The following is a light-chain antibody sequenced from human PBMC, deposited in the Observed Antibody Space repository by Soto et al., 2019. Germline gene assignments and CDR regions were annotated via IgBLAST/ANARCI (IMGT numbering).Light chain of an antibody. CDR2: AAS. V-gene: IGKV1-17*01. J-gene: IGKJ4*01. Sequence: DIHMTQSPSSLSASVGDRVSITCRASQDIRNYLGWFQQKPGKAPKRLIYAASSLQSGVPSRFSGSVSGTEVTLTISSLQPEEFATYYCLQHNSYPLTFGGGTKVDFK. CDR3: LQHNSYPLT. CDR1: QDIRNY.